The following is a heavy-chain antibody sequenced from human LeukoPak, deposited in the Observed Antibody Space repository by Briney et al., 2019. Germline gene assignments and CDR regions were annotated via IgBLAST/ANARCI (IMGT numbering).Heavy chain of an antibody. CDR2: IIPILGIA. Sequence: SVKVSCKASGGTISSYAISWVRQAPGQGLEWMGRIIPILGIANYAQKFQGRVTITADKSTSTAYMELSSLRSEDTAVYYCARRYGGIVGATSDAFDIWGQGTMVTVSS. CDR3: ARRYGGIVGATSDAFDI. J-gene: IGHJ3*02. V-gene: IGHV1-69*04. D-gene: IGHD1-26*01. CDR1: GGTISSYA.